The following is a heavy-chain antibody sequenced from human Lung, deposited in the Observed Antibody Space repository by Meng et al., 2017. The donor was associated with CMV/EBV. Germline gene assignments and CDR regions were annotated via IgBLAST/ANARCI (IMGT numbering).Heavy chain of an antibody. CDR2: NYYSGST. Sequence: QVQRQGSGPGLVKPSETLSLTCAVSGGSISTYYWSWIRQPPGKGLEWIGNNYYSGSTNYNPSLASRVTISVDSSKNQFSLKLSSVTAADTAAYYCARHQNGGTYPLDYWGQGTLVTVSS. CDR1: GGSISTYY. J-gene: IGHJ4*02. D-gene: IGHD3-16*02. CDR3: ARHQNGGTYPLDY. V-gene: IGHV4-59*08.